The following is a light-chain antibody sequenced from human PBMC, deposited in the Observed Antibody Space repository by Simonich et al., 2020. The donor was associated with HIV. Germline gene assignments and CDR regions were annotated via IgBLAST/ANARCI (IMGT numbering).Light chain of an antibody. Sequence: DIQMTQSPSSLSASVGDRVTITCRASQNIRRFLNWYQQKPGKAPKLLIYATSSLQGGVPSRFSGSGSGTDFTLTISRLQPEDFATYYCQQSYSTLPYTFGQGTKLEIK. CDR1: QNIRRF. V-gene: IGKV1-39*01. CDR3: QQSYSTLPYT. J-gene: IGKJ2*01. CDR2: ATS.